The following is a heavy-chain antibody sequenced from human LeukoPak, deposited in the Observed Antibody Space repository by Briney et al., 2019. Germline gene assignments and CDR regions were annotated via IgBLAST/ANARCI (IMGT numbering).Heavy chain of an antibody. CDR1: GYTFTIYY. V-gene: IGHV1-46*01. CDR2: INLSDGST. J-gene: IGHJ4*02. D-gene: IGHD5-18*01. Sequence: ASVKVSCKASGYTFTIYYMHWVRQAPGQGLEWMGIINLSDGSTNYPQNFQGRVTMARDTSTSTVYMEVSSLRSEDTAVYYCAANVDTPMDFDYWGQGTLVTVSS. CDR3: AANVDTPMDFDY.